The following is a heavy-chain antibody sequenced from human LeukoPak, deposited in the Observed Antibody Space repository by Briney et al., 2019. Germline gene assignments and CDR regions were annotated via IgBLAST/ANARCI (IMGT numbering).Heavy chain of an antibody. J-gene: IGHJ6*03. D-gene: IGHD3-10*01. V-gene: IGHV1-2*02. CDR2: INPNSGGT. Sequence: ASVKVSCKASGYTFTGYYIHWVRQAPGQGLEWMGWINPNSGGTNYAQKFQGRVTMTRDTSISTAYMELSRLRSDDTAMYYWARGSYDSGNPFYYYYYMDVWGKGTTVTVSS. CDR1: GYTFTGYY. CDR3: ARGSYDSGNPFYYYYYMDV.